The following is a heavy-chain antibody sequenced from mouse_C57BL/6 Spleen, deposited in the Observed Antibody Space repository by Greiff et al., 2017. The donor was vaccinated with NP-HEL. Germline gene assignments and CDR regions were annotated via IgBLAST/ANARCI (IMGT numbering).Heavy chain of an antibody. CDR3: ARDITSYYAMDY. Sequence: VQLQEPGAELVKPGASVKLSCKASGYTFTSYWMHWVKQRPGQGLEWIGMIHPNSGSTNYNEKFKSKATLTVDKSSSTAYMQLSSLTSEDSAVYYCARDITSYYAMDYWGQGTSVTVSS. V-gene: IGHV1-64*01. D-gene: IGHD1-1*01. CDR2: IHPNSGST. CDR1: GYTFTSYW. J-gene: IGHJ4*01.